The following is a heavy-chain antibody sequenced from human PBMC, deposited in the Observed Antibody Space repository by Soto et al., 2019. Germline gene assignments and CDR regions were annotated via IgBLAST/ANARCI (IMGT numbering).Heavy chain of an antibody. CDR3: AKDYGYSSGWYYFDY. Sequence: GESLKISCAASGFTFDDYAMHWVRQAPGKGLEWVSLISWDGGSTYYADSVKGRFTISRDNSKNSLYLQMNSLRAEDTALYYCAKDYGYSSGWYYFDYWGQGTLVTVSS. V-gene: IGHV3-43D*03. J-gene: IGHJ4*02. CDR1: GFTFDDYA. CDR2: ISWDGGST. D-gene: IGHD6-19*01.